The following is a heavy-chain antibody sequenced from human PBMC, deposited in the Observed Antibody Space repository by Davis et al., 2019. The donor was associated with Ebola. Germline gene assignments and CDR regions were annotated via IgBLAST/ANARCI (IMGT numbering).Heavy chain of an antibody. CDR3: ARDNPNYCSGGSCYRREWFDP. CDR1: GFLFSDFS. D-gene: IGHD2-15*01. CDR2: ITKGSDAI. Sequence: GESLKISCAASGFLFSDFSMNWARQASGKGLEWLTYITKGSDAIHYADAVKGRFTISRDNAKNSLYLQMNSLRAEDTAVYYCARDNPNYCSGGSCYRREWFDPWGQGTLVTVSS. V-gene: IGHV3-48*04. J-gene: IGHJ5*02.